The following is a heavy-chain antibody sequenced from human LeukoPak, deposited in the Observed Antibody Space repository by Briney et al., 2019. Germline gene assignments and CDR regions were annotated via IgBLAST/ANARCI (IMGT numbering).Heavy chain of an antibody. CDR2: ISSSGSTI. D-gene: IGHD3-22*01. CDR3: ARVGYSLGSSGYYYFDY. J-gene: IGHJ4*02. CDR1: GFTFSRYN. V-gene: IGHV3-48*04. Sequence: GGSLRLSCAASGFTFSRYNMHWIRQAPGKGLEWVSYISSSGSTIYYADSVKGRFTISRDNAKNSLYLQMNSLRAEDTAVYYCARVGYSLGSSGYYYFDYWGQGTLVTVSS.